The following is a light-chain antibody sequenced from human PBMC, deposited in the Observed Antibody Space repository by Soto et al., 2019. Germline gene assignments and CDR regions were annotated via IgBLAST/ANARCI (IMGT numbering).Light chain of an antibody. CDR2: DVT. Sequence: QSALTQPASVSGSPGQSITISCTGTSSDVGAYKFVSWYQHHPGKAPKLIIYDVTTRPSGVSNRFSGSKSGEQASLTISGLHSEDEADYYCSSFKSSSTDVFGSGTKAPS. J-gene: IGLJ1*01. CDR1: SSDVGAYKF. V-gene: IGLV2-14*03. CDR3: SSFKSSSTDV.